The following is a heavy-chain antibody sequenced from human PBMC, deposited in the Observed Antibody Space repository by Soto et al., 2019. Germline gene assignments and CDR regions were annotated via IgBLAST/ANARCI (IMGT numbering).Heavy chain of an antibody. CDR2: TYYRSKWYN. CDR3: ARGPPYIAVAGTPLDAFDI. CDR1: EDSVSSNSAA. Sequence: PSQTLSLTCAISEDSVSSNSAAWNWIRQSPSRGLEWLGRTYYRSKWYNDYAVSVKSRITINPDTSKNQFSLQLNSVTPEDTAVYYCARGPPYIAVAGTPLDAFDIWGQGTMVTVSS. D-gene: IGHD6-19*01. V-gene: IGHV6-1*01. J-gene: IGHJ3*02.